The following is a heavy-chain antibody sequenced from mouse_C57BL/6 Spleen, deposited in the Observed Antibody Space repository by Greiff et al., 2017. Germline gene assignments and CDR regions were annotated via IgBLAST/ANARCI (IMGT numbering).Heavy chain of an antibody. V-gene: IGHV1-80*01. Sequence: VQGVESGAELVKPGASVKISCKASGYAFSSYWMNWVKQRPGKGLEWIGQIYPGDGDTNYNGKFKGKATLTADKSSSTAYMQLSSRTSEDSAVYFWARREGLLRAMDYWGQGTSVTVSS. D-gene: IGHD1-1*01. J-gene: IGHJ4*01. CDR2: IYPGDGDT. CDR1: GYAFSSYW. CDR3: ARREGLLRAMDY.